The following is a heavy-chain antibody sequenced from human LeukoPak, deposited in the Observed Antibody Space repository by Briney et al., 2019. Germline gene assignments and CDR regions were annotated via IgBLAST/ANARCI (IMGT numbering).Heavy chain of an antibody. J-gene: IGHJ1*01. CDR3: ASPGYCSGSSCYSGYFQH. D-gene: IGHD2-15*01. V-gene: IGHV3-23*01. Sequence: ETLSLTCTVSGGSISSYYWSWIRQPPGKGLEWVSSISGSGGNTYYADSVKGRFTISRDSSKNTLYLQMNSLRAEDTAVYYCASPGYCSGSSCYSGYFQHWGQGTLVTVSS. CDR2: ISGSGGNT. CDR1: GGSISSYY.